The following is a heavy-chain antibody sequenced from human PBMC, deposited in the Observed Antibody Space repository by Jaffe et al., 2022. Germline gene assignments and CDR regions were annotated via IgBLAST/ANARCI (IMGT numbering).Heavy chain of an antibody. CDR3: TRVGGAVVTPYYFDY. CDR2: IRSKAYGGTT. D-gene: IGHD2-15*01. Sequence: EVQLVESGGGLVQPGRSLRLSCTASGFTFGDYAMSWVRQAPGKGLEWVGFIRSKAYGGTTEYAASVKGRFTISRDDSKSIAYLQMNSLKTEDTAVYYCTRVGGAVVTPYYFDYWGQGTLVTVSS. J-gene: IGHJ4*02. V-gene: IGHV3-49*04. CDR1: GFTFGDYA.